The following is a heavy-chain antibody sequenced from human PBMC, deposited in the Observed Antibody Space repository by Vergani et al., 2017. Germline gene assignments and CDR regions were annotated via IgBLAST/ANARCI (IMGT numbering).Heavy chain of an antibody. CDR3: ARLYGRDSSGSKYFDY. J-gene: IGHJ4*02. D-gene: IGHD3-22*01. CDR1: GYSFTNYW. CDR2: IHPADSDT. V-gene: IGHV5-51*01. Sequence: EVQLVQSGAEVKKPGESLKISCQISGYSFTNYWIGWVRQMPGKGLEWMGIIHPADSDTSYSPSFQGQVTISVDKSISTACLQRSSLRASDSAMYYCARLYGRDSSGSKYFDYWGQGTLVTVSS.